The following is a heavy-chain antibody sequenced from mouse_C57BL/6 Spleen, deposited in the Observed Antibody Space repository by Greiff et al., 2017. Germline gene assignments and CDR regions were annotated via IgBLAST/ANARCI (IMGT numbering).Heavy chain of an antibody. CDR2: INYDGSST. D-gene: IGHD2-5*01. J-gene: IGHJ1*03. V-gene: IGHV5-16*01. CDR3: ARGSNYEGYFDV. Sequence: DVKLVESEGGLVQPGSSMKLSCTASGFTFSDYYMAWVRQVPEKGLEWVANINYDGSSTYYLDSLKSRFIISRDNAKNILYLQMSSLKSEDTATYYCARGSNYEGYFDVWGTGTTVTVSS. CDR1: GFTFSDYY.